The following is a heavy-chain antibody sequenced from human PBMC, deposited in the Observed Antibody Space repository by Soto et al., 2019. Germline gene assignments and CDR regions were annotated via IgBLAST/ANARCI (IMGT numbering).Heavy chain of an antibody. V-gene: IGHV3-15*01. CDR1: GFTFSDAW. Sequence: LRLSCAASGFTFSDAWMSWVRQAPGKGLEWVGRIRSKTADGTADYAAPVKGRFTISRDDSKDTLYLQMNSLKTEDTAVYYCTTLTHYWGQGTLVTVSS. J-gene: IGHJ4*02. D-gene: IGHD7-27*01. CDR2: IRSKTADGTA. CDR3: TTLTHY.